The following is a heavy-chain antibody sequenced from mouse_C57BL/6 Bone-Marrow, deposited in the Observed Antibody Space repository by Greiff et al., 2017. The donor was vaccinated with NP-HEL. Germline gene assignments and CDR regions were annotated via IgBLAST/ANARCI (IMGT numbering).Heavy chain of an antibody. J-gene: IGHJ4*01. CDR1: GFSLTSYG. CDR3: ARQSLFYYYAMDY. Sequence: VKLVESGPGLVAPSQSLSITCTVSGFSLTSYGVHWVRQPPGKGLEWLVVIWSDGRTTYNSALKSRLSISKDNSKSQVFLKMNSLQTDDTAIYYCARQSLFYYYAMDYWGQGTSVTVSS. V-gene: IGHV2-6-1*01. CDR2: IWSDGRT. D-gene: IGHD6-1*01.